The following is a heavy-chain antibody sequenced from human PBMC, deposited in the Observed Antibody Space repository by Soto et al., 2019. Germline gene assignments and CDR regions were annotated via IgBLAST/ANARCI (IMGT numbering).Heavy chain of an antibody. D-gene: IGHD2-2*01. CDR1: GFTFSSYA. CDR3: ARESTRGYYFDY. CDR2: ISSNGGST. V-gene: IGHV3-64*02. Sequence: GGSLRLSCAASGFTFSSYAMHWVRQAPGKGLEYVSAISSNGGSTYYADSVKGRFTISRDNSKNTLYLQMGSLRAEDMAVYYCARESTRGYYFDYWGQGTLVTGS. J-gene: IGHJ4*02.